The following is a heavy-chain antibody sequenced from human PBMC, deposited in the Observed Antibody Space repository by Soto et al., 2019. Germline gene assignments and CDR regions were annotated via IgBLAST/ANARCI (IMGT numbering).Heavy chain of an antibody. CDR2: IDPSDSYT. V-gene: IGHV5-10-1*01. CDR1: GYSFAGYW. J-gene: IGHJ5*02. Sequence: PGESLKISCKGSGYSFAGYWITWVRQMPGKGLEWMGRIDPSDSYTNYSPSFQGHVTISADKSISTAYLQWSSLKASDTAMYYCARRVWDILTGYSEFDPWGQGTLVTVSS. D-gene: IGHD3-9*01. CDR3: ARRVWDILTGYSEFDP.